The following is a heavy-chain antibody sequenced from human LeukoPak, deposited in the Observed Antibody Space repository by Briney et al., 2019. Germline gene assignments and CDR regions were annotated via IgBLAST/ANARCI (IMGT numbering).Heavy chain of an antibody. Sequence: SETLSLTCAVYGGSFSGYYWSWIRQPPGKGLEWIGYIYYSGSTNYNPSLKSRVTISVDTSKNQFSLKLSSVTAADTAVYYCARGVGYSSGWYPSFDYWGQGTLVTVSS. J-gene: IGHJ4*02. CDR1: GGSFSGYY. D-gene: IGHD6-19*01. CDR2: IYYSGST. CDR3: ARGVGYSSGWYPSFDY. V-gene: IGHV4-59*01.